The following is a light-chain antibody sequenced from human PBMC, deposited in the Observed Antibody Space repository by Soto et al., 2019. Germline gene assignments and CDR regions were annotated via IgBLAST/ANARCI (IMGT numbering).Light chain of an antibody. V-gene: IGKV3-15*01. CDR2: GAS. Sequence: EIVMTQSPATLSVSPVERATLSCRASQSVSSNLAWYQQKPGQAPRLLIYGASTRATGIPARFSGSGSGTEFTLTISSLQSEDYATYYSLQSYSPPYTFGRGTKLEIK. CDR3: LQSYSPPYT. CDR1: QSVSSN. J-gene: IGKJ2*01.